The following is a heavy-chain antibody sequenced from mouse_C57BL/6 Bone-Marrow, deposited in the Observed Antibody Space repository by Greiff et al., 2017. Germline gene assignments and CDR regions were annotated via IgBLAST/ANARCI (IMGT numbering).Heavy chain of an antibody. CDR2: FHPSDSDP. Sequence: QVQLQQPGAELVKPGASVKVSCKASGSTFTSYWMHWVKQRPGQGLEWIGRFHPSDSDPNSNPKFKGKATLTLDKSSSTAYLQLSSRTSEDSTVYYSAIGLLYGRVYAMDYWGQGTSVTVSS. CDR3: AIGLLYGRVYAMDY. D-gene: IGHD1-1*01. J-gene: IGHJ4*01. CDR1: GSTFTSYW. V-gene: IGHV1-74*01.